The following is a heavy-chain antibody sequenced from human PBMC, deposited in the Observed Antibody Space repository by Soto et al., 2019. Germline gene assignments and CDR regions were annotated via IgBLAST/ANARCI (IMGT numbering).Heavy chain of an antibody. J-gene: IGHJ6*03. D-gene: IGHD3-10*01. CDR1: GFTFDDYA. CDR2: ISWNSGSI. Sequence: DVQLVESGGGLVQPGRSLRLSCAASGFTFDDYAMHWVRQAPGKGLEWVSGISWNSGSIGYADSVKGRFTISRDNAKNSLYLQMNSLRAEDTALYYCAKDRKDTMVRGSYMDVWGKGTTVTVSS. CDR3: AKDRKDTMVRGSYMDV. V-gene: IGHV3-9*01.